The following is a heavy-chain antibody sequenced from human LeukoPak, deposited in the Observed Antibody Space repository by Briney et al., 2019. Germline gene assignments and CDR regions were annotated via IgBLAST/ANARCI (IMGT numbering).Heavy chain of an antibody. CDR1: GYTFTSYA. CDR3: ARGDIVATTLDY. V-gene: IGHV1-3*01. Sequence: ASAKVSCKASGYTFTSYAMHWVRQAPGQRLEWMGWINAGNGNTKYSQEFQGRVTITRDTSASTAYMELSRLRSDDTAVYYCARGDIVATTLDYWGQGTLVTVSS. CDR2: INAGNGNT. J-gene: IGHJ4*02. D-gene: IGHD5-12*01.